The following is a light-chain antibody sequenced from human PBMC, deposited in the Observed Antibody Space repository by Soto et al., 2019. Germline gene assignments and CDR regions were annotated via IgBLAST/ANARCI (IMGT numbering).Light chain of an antibody. Sequence: QSALTQPASVSGSPGQSITISCTGTSSDVGRYNLVSWYQHHPGKGPKLMIYEGTKRPSGVSNRFSGSKSGNTASLTISGLQAEDEADYYCSSYAGSNNFVFGTGTKVTVL. J-gene: IGLJ1*01. CDR1: SSDVGRYNL. CDR3: SSYAGSNNFV. V-gene: IGLV2-23*01. CDR2: EGT.